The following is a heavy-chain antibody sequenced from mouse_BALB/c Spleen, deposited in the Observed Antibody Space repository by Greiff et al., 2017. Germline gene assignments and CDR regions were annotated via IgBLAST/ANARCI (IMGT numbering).Heavy chain of an antibody. CDR2: ISDGGSYT. Sequence: EVKVVESGGGLVKPGGSLKLSCAASGFTFSDYYMYWVRQTPEKRLEWVATISDGGSYTYYPDSVKGRFTISRDNAKNNLYLQMSSLKSEDTAMYYCARSITTEDWFAYWGQGTLVTVSA. D-gene: IGHD1-2*01. J-gene: IGHJ3*01. CDR1: GFTFSDYY. V-gene: IGHV5-4*02. CDR3: ARSITTEDWFAY.